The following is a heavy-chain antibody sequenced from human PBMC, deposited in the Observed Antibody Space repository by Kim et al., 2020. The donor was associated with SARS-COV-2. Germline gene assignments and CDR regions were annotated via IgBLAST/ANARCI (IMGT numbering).Heavy chain of an antibody. V-gene: IGHV3-64D*09. CDR3: VKEVMPTSGTNYFDY. Sequence: GGSLRLSSSASGFTFSTYAMYWVRQAPGKGLEYVSSISRSGRTIDYADSMKGRSTISRDNSKNMLYLQVSSLRPEDTAVYYCVKEVMPTSGTNYFDYWGQGALVTVSS. D-gene: IGHD2-8*01. CDR1: GFTFSTYA. J-gene: IGHJ4*02. CDR2: ISRSGRTI.